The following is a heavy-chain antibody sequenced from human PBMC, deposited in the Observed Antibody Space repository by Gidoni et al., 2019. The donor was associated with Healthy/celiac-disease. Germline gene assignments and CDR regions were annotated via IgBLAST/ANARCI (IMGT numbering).Heavy chain of an antibody. Sequence: QVQLQQWGAGLLKPSETLSLICAVYGGSFSGYYWSWIRQPPGKGLEWIGEINHSGSTNYNPSLKSRVTISVDTSKNQFSLKLSSVTAADTAVYYCAREGIRYFDWSPPKGMDVWGQGTTVTVSS. D-gene: IGHD3-9*01. V-gene: IGHV4-34*01. J-gene: IGHJ6*02. CDR2: INHSGST. CDR3: AREGIRYFDWSPPKGMDV. CDR1: GGSFSGYY.